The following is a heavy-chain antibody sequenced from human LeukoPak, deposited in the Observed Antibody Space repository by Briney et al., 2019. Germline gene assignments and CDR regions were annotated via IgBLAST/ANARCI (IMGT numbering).Heavy chain of an antibody. J-gene: IGHJ5*01. V-gene: IGHV3-23*01. CDR3: AKDRPNYYESNGDYYRRNGDS. CDR1: GFAFSIYA. Sequence: GGSLRLSCAASGFAFSIYAMSWVRQAPGKGLEWVSSITSRDGGTFYTDPVKGRFTISRDNSKNMLYLQMNSLRAEDTAIYYCAKDRPNYYESNGDYYRRNGDSWGQGTLVTVSS. D-gene: IGHD3-22*01. CDR2: ITSRDGGT.